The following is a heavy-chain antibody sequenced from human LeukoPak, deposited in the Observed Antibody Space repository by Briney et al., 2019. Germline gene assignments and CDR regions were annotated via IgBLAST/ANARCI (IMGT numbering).Heavy chain of an antibody. CDR3: TRGNSSGWYVVGWFDP. J-gene: IGHJ5*02. CDR1: GFTFGDYA. Sequence: PGGSLRLSCTASGFTFGDYAMSWFRQAPGKGLEWVGFIRRKAYGGTTEYAASVKGRFTISRDDSKSIAYLQMNSLKTEDTAVYYCTRGNSSGWYVVGWFDPWGQGTLVTVSS. V-gene: IGHV3-49*03. CDR2: IRRKAYGGTT. D-gene: IGHD6-19*01.